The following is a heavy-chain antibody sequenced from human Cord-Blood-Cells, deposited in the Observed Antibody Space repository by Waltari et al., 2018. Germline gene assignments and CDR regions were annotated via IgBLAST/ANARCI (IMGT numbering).Heavy chain of an antibody. CDR2: IYYSGGT. V-gene: IGHV4-61*01. Sequence: QVQLQESGPGLVKPSETLSLTCTVSGGSVSSGSYYWRWIRQPPGKGLDWIGYIYYSGGTNYNPSLKSRVTISVDTSKNQFSLKLSSVTAADTAVYYCARDVYCSSTSCYLGWFDPWGQGTLVTVSS. D-gene: IGHD2-2*01. J-gene: IGHJ5*02. CDR1: GGSVSSGSYY. CDR3: ARDVYCSSTSCYLGWFDP.